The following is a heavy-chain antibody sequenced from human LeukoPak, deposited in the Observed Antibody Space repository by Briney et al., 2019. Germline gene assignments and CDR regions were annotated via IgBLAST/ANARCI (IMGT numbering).Heavy chain of an antibody. CDR2: IYYSGST. Sequence: PSETLSLTCTVSGGSISTYYWGWIRQPPGKGLEWIGYIYYSGSTNYNPSLTSRVTISVETSKNELSLKLRSVTAADTAVYYCARVTGYRIEDYFDYWGQGTLVTVSS. CDR1: GGSISTYY. V-gene: IGHV4-59*01. J-gene: IGHJ4*02. CDR3: ARVTGYRIEDYFDY. D-gene: IGHD6-13*01.